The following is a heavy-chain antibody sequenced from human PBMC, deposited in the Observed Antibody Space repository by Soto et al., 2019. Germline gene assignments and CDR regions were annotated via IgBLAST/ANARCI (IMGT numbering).Heavy chain of an antibody. V-gene: IGHV4-34*01. Sequence: QVQLQQWGAGLLKPSETLSLTCAVYGGFVSSGSYYWSWIRQPPGKGLECIGEMSHSGGTHFNPSLKSRVTISVDTSKNQFSLKMSSVTAADTALYYCARVERGTATTVVDAFDILGPGTMVTVSS. D-gene: IGHD1-1*01. CDR3: ARVERGTATTVVDAFDI. CDR2: MSHSGGT. J-gene: IGHJ3*02. CDR1: GGFVSSGSYY.